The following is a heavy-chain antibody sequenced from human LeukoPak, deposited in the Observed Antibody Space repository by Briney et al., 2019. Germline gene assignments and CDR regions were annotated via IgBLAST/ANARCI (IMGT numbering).Heavy chain of an antibody. Sequence: ASVKVSCKASGYTFTSYAMHWVRQAPGQRLEWMGWTNAGNGNTKYSQKFQGRVTITRDTSASTAYMELSSLRSGGTAVYYCARERWELPLDYWGQGTLVTVSS. D-gene: IGHD1-26*01. CDR3: ARERWELPLDY. V-gene: IGHV1-3*01. CDR1: GYTFTSYA. J-gene: IGHJ4*02. CDR2: TNAGNGNT.